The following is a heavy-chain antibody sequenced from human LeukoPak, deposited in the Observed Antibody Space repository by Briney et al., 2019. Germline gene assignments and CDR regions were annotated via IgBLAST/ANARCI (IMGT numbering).Heavy chain of an antibody. CDR3: ARGQRWLQLRREYYFGY. CDR2: INPNSGVT. D-gene: IGHD5-24*01. J-gene: IGHJ4*02. V-gene: IGHV1-2*02. CDR1: GYTFSGFY. Sequence: ASVKVSCKASGYTFSGFYIHWVRQAPGQGLEWMGWINPNSGVTNYAQKLQGRVTITRDTSIDTAYMQLSRLRSDDTAVYYCARGQRWLQLRREYYFGYWGQGTLVTVSS.